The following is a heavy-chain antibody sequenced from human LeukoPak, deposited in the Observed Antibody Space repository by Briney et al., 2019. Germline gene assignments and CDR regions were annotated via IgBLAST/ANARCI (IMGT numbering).Heavy chain of an antibody. CDR3: ARRYDSTLFDP. CDR1: GYSFTSYW. CDR2: IYPGDSDT. V-gene: IGHV5-51*01. D-gene: IGHD3-22*01. Sequence: GESLKISCKGPGYSFTSYWIGWVRQMPGKGLEWMGIIYPGDSDTRYSPSFQGQVTISADKSISTAYLQRSSLKASDTAMYYCARRYDSTLFDPWGQGTLVTVSS. J-gene: IGHJ5*02.